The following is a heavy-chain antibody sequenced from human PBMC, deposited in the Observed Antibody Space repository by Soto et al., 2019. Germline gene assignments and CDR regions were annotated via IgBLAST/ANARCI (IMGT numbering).Heavy chain of an antibody. CDR1: GGTFSSYA. CDR3: ARHSYPVQLERRYYYYGMDV. D-gene: IGHD1-1*01. V-gene: IGHV1-69*12. J-gene: IGHJ6*02. Sequence: QVQLVQSGAEVKKPGSSVKVSCKASGGTFSSYAISWVRQSPGQGLEWMGGLIPIFGTANYAQKFQGRVTITANESKSTAYMELSRLRSEDTAVYYCARHSYPVQLERRYYYYGMDVWGQGTTVTVSS. CDR2: LIPIFGTA.